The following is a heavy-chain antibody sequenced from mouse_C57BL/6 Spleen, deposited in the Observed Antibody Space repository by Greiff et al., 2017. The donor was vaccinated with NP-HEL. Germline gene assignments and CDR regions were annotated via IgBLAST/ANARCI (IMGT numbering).Heavy chain of an antibody. D-gene: IGHD1-1*01. CDR1: GYAFTNYL. Sequence: VQLQQSGAELVRPGTSVKVSCKASGYAFTNYLIAWVKQRPGQGLEWIGVIDPGRGGTNYNEKIKGKATLTAAKSSSTADMQLSSLTSEDSAVYFVARFDYYGSSYNAMDYWGQGTSGTVSS. J-gene: IGHJ4*01. V-gene: IGHV1-54*01. CDR2: IDPGRGGT. CDR3: ARFDYYGSSYNAMDY.